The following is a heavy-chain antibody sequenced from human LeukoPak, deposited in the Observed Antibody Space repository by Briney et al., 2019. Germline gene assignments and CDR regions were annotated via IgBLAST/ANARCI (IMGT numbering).Heavy chain of an antibody. CDR2: LFYSGST. V-gene: IGHV4-39*02. J-gene: IGHJ4*02. Sequence: SETLSLTCSVSGGSISSTTYYWGWIRQSPGRGLEWIGSLFYSGSTHHNPSLKSRVTISVDTSKNQFSLKLSSVTAADTAVYYCARGPYPDYWGQGTLVTVSS. CDR1: GGSISSTTYY. CDR3: ARGPYPDY.